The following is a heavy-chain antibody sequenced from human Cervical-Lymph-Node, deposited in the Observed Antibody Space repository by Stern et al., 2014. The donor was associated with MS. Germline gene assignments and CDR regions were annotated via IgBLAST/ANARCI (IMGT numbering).Heavy chain of an antibody. D-gene: IGHD3-10*01. CDR2: INPSGGST. CDR3: ARGRITMVRGVSPNWFDP. V-gene: IGHV1-46*01. J-gene: IGHJ5*02. Sequence: VQLVESGAEVKKPGASVKVSCKASGYTFTSYYMHWVRQAPGPGLEWMGIINPSGGSTSYAQKLQGRVTMTRDTSTSTVYMELSSLRSEDTAVYYCARGRITMVRGVSPNWFDPWGQGTLVTVSS. CDR1: GYTFTSYY.